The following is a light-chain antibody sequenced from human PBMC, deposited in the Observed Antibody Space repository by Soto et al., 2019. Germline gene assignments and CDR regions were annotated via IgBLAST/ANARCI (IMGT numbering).Light chain of an antibody. CDR1: SSDVGGYNY. V-gene: IGLV2-14*01. CDR2: DVT. Sequence: QSVLTQPASVSASPGQSITISCTGTSSDVGGYNYVSWHQQHPGQAPKLMIYDVTNRPSGVANRFSGSKSGNTASLTISGLQAEDEADYYCSSYTSSSTVVFGGGTKLTVL. J-gene: IGLJ2*01. CDR3: SSYTSSSTVV.